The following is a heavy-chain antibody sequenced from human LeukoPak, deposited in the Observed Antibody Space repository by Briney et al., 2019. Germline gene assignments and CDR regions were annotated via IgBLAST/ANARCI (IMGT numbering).Heavy chain of an antibody. V-gene: IGHV4-39*01. D-gene: IGHD5-12*01. CDR1: GDSTSSSTYY. Sequence: SETLSLTCTVSGDSTSSSTYYWDWIRQAPGKGLEWIGNIYGSGTTHYNPSLKSRVTISGDTSKNQFSLKLNSVTAADTAIYYCATHRRSGSGGSENAFEIWGQGTMVTVSS. CDR3: ATHRRSGSGGSENAFEI. CDR2: IYGSGTT. J-gene: IGHJ3*02.